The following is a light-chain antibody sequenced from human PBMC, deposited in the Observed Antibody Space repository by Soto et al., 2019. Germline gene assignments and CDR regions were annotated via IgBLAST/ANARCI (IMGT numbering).Light chain of an antibody. CDR1: SSDVGGYNY. CDR2: DVS. V-gene: IGLV2-14*01. Sequence: QSALTQPASVSGSPGQSITISCTGTSSDVGGYNYVSWYQQHPGKAPKLMIYDVSNRPSGVSNRFSGSKSGNTASLTISGLQAEDEADYYCSSYTSTVVVFGTGTKVTVL. J-gene: IGLJ1*01. CDR3: SSYTSTVVV.